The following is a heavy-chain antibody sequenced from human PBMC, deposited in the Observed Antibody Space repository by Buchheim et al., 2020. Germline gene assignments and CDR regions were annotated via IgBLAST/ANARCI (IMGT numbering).Heavy chain of an antibody. CDR2: ISYDGSNK. Sequence: QVQLVGSGGGVVQPGRSLRLSCAASGFTFSSYGMHWVRQAPGKGLEWVAVISYDGSNKYYADSVKGRFTISRDNSKNTLYLQMNSLRAEDTAVYYCAKDGSWTYYFDYWGQGTL. D-gene: IGHD3/OR15-3a*01. CDR1: GFTFSSYG. J-gene: IGHJ4*02. V-gene: IGHV3-30*18. CDR3: AKDGSWTYYFDY.